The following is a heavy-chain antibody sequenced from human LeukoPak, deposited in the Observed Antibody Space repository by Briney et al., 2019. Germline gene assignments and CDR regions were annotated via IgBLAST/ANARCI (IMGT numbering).Heavy chain of an antibody. Sequence: SETLSLTCTVSRGSTRSYYWSWIRQPPGRGLEWIGCIHYSGATNYNPSLKSRVTISVDTSKNQFSLKLSSVTAADTAVYYCARGVYIAAAQYGFWGQGTLVTVSS. CDR1: RGSTRSYY. V-gene: IGHV4-59*01. CDR3: ARGVYIAAAQYGF. D-gene: IGHD6-13*01. J-gene: IGHJ4*02. CDR2: IHYSGAT.